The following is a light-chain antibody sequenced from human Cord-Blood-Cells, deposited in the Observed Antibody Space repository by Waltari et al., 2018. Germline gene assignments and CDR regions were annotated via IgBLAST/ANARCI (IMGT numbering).Light chain of an antibody. V-gene: IGKV1-9*01. CDR3: QQLNSYPL. J-gene: IGKJ4*01. Sequence: DIQLTQSPSFLSASVGDRVTITCRASQGISSYLAWYQQKPGKAPKLLIYAASTLKSGVPSSCSGSGSGTEFTLTISSLQPEDFATYYCQQLNSYPLFGGGTKVEIK. CDR2: AAS. CDR1: QGISSY.